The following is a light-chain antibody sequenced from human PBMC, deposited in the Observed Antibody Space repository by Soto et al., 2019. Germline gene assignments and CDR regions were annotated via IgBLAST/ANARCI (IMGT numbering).Light chain of an antibody. CDR2: GAS. CDR3: QQYGSSPRT. CDR1: QSVSSSY. J-gene: IGKJ1*01. V-gene: IGKV3-20*01. Sequence: EIVLTQSPGTLSLSPGERATLSCRASQSVSSSYLAWYQQKPGQAPRLLIYGASSRATGIPDRFSGSGSGTDFTLTISRLEPEDFAVYYCQQYGSSPRTFGKGTKV.